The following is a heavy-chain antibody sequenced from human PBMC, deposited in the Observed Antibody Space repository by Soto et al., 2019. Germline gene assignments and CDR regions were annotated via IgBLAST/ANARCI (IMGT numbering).Heavy chain of an antibody. CDR1: GGCNSSGGHS. CDR2: IYPSGST. CDR3: ARDGGELGY. D-gene: IGHD3-16*01. V-gene: IGHV4-30-2*01. J-gene: IGHJ4*02. Sequence: SETLSLTCAVFGGCNSSGGHSGSWIRQPPEKGLEGIRYIYPSGSTVYKPALKSRVTISVDRSKYQVSLRRNSVPAADTDVYYCARDGGELGYWGQGTLVTVSS.